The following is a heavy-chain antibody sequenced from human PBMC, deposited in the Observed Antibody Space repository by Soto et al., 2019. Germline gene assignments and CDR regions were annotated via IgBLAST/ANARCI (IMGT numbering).Heavy chain of an antibody. CDR3: ARERTGDPTFFDY. CDR2: TYYSGST. Sequence: SETLSLTCTVSGGSVTSGSYYWSWIRQPPGRGLEWLGYTYYSGSTSYNPPLKSRVTISVDSSKNQFSLKLSSVTAADTAVYYCARERTGDPTFFDYWGQGTLVTVSS. CDR1: GGSVTSGSYY. V-gene: IGHV4-61*01. D-gene: IGHD1-1*01. J-gene: IGHJ4*02.